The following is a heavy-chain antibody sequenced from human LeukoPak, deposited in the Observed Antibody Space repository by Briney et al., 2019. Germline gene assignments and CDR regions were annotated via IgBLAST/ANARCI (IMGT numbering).Heavy chain of an antibody. CDR3: SSSSPTSYTDY. D-gene: IGHD6-13*01. V-gene: IGHV3-53*04. Sequence: GGSLRLSCAASGFSVGSNYMTWVRQAPGKGVECVSVIYSGGSTYYAESVKGRFTISRHNTKNTLYLQMNSLRAEDTAVYYCSSSSPTSYTDYWGQGTLVTVSS. CDR1: GFSVGSNY. J-gene: IGHJ4*02. CDR2: IYSGGST.